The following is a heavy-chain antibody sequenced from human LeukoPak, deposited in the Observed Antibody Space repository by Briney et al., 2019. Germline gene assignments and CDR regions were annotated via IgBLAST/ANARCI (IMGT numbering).Heavy chain of an antibody. CDR2: ISGSGGST. CDR1: GFTFSSYA. D-gene: IGHD3-22*01. J-gene: IGHJ4*02. Sequence: GGSLRLSCAASGFTFSSYAMSWVRQAPGKGLEWVSAISGSGGSTYYADSVKGRFTISRDNSKNTLYLQMNSLRAEDTAVYYCAKDFLLVSSGYYQYYFDYWGQGTLVIVSS. CDR3: AKDFLLVSSGYYQYYFDY. V-gene: IGHV3-23*01.